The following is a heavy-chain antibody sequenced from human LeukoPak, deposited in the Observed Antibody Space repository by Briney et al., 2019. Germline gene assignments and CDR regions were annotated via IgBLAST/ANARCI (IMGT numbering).Heavy chain of an antibody. CDR2: IYSGGST. J-gene: IGHJ6*02. V-gene: IGHV3-53*01. CDR3: ARDDYYYGMDV. CDR1: GFTFTTYA. Sequence: GGSLRLSCAASGFTFTTYAMSWVRQAPGKGLEWVSVIYSGGSTYYADSVKGRFTISRDNSKNTLYLQMNSLRAEDTAVYYCARDDYYYGMDVWGQGTTVTVSS.